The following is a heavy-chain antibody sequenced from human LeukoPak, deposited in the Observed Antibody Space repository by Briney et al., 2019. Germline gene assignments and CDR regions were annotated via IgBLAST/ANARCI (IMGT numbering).Heavy chain of an antibody. V-gene: IGHV3-21*01. Sequence: GGSLRLSCEASGFTLSSYSMNWVRRAPGKGLEWVSSITRSSSYIYYADSVKGRFTISRDNAKNSLFLQMNRLRAEDMAVYYCARDSTGYGYEEWSWGQGTLVTVSS. J-gene: IGHJ5*02. CDR2: ITRSSSYI. CDR3: ARDSTGYGYEEWS. D-gene: IGHD5-18*01. CDR1: GFTLSSYS.